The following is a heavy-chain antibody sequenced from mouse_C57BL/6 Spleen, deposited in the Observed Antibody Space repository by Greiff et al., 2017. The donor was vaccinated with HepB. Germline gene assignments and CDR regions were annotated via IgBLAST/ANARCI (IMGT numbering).Heavy chain of an antibody. Sequence: EVHLVESGPELVKPGASVKMSCKASGYTFTDYNMHWVKQSHGKSLEWIGYINPNNGGTSYNQKFKGKATLTVNKSSSTAYMELISLTSEDSAVYYCARSNRDDYGGQGTTLTVSS. CDR1: GYTFTDYN. J-gene: IGHJ2*01. V-gene: IGHV1-22*01. CDR3: ARSNRDDY. CDR2: INPNNGGT. D-gene: IGHD4-1*01.